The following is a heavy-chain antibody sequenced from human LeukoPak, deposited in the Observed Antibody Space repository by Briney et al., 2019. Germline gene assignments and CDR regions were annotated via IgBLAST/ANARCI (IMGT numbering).Heavy chain of an antibody. V-gene: IGHV5-51*01. J-gene: IGHJ5*02. CDR2: IYPGDSDT. CDR3: ARRELGIGWFDP. D-gene: IGHD1-14*01. CDR1: GSSFTSYW. Sequence: GASLQISCKGSGSSFTSYWIGWVRQLPGKGLEWMGIIYPGDSDTRYSPSFQGQVTISADKSISTAYLQWSSLKASDTAMYYCARRELGIGWFDPWGQGTLVTVSS.